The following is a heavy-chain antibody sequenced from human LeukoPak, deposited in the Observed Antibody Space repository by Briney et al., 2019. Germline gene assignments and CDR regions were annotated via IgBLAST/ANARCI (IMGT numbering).Heavy chain of an antibody. CDR3: ATVVPAVGNWFDP. CDR2: FDPEDGET. CDR1: GYTLTELS. Sequence: GASVKVSCKVSGYTLTELSMHWVRQAPGKGLEWMGGFDPEDGETIYAQKFQGRVAMTEDTSTDTAYMELSSLRSEDTAVYYCATVVPAVGNWFDPWGQGTLVTVSS. J-gene: IGHJ5*02. D-gene: IGHD2-2*01. V-gene: IGHV1-24*01.